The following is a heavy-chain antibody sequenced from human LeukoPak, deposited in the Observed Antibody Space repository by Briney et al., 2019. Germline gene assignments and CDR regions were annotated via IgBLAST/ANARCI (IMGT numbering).Heavy chain of an antibody. J-gene: IGHJ4*02. Sequence: SETLSLTCSVSGGSLTSYYWSWIRQPPGKGLEWIGYIYFRGSSSYNPSLNSRVTISVDTSKKQLSLHLSSVTAADTAVYYCARGAWDVLEAGFDYWGQGTLVTVSS. D-gene: IGHD1-26*01. CDR1: GGSLTSYY. CDR3: ARGAWDVLEAGFDY. V-gene: IGHV4-59*01. CDR2: IYFRGSS.